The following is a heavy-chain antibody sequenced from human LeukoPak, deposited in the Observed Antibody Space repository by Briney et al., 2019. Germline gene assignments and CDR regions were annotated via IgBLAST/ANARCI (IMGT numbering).Heavy chain of an antibody. J-gene: IGHJ2*01. CDR1: GFTFSSYG. Sequence: PGRSLRLSCAASGFTFSSYGMHWVRQAPGKGLEWVAVISYDGSNKYYADSVKGRFTISRDNSKNTLYLQMNSLRAEDTAVYYCAKGGHEQRGYFDLWGRGTLVTVSS. CDR3: AKGGHEQRGYFDL. V-gene: IGHV3-30*18. D-gene: IGHD1-26*01. CDR2: ISYDGSNK.